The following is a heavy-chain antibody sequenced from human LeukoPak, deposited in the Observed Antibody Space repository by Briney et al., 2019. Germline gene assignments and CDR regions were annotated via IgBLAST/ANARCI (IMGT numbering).Heavy chain of an antibody. J-gene: IGHJ6*02. CDR3: AGTSSGPERRGMDV. CDR1: RFTLSTYW. Sequence: GGSLRLSCAASRFTLSTYWMSWVRQAPGKGLEWVAHIKQDGSQEYYVDSVKGRFTISRDSAKNSLYLQMNSLRAEDTAVYYCAGTSSGPERRGMDVWGQGATVTVSS. D-gene: IGHD6-19*01. V-gene: IGHV3-7*01. CDR2: IKQDGSQE.